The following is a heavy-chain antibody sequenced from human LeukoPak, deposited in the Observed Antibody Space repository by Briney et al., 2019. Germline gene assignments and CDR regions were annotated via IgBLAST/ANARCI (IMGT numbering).Heavy chain of an antibody. CDR3: AKDMHPSIAAAGTFDY. Sequence: GGSLRLSCAASGFTFSSYAMSWVRQAPGKGLEWVSGISWNSGSIGYADSVKGRFTISRDNAKNSLYLQMNSLRAEDTALYYCAKDMHPSIAAAGTFDYWGQGTLVTVSS. D-gene: IGHD6-13*01. V-gene: IGHV3-9*01. J-gene: IGHJ4*02. CDR1: GFTFSSYA. CDR2: ISWNSGSI.